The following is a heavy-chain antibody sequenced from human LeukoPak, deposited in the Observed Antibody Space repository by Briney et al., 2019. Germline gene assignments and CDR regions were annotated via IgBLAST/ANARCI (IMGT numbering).Heavy chain of an antibody. D-gene: IGHD2-15*01. CDR2: IFPDDSDT. V-gene: IGHV5-51*01. CDR3: ARLGYPVFFDY. Sequence: GESLKISCQGSGYSFTDYWIGWVRQMPGKGLEWMGIIFPDDSDTKYSPSFQGQVTISVDKSISTAYLQWSSLKASDTAMYYCARLGYPVFFDYWGQGTLVIVSS. J-gene: IGHJ4*02. CDR1: GYSFTDYW.